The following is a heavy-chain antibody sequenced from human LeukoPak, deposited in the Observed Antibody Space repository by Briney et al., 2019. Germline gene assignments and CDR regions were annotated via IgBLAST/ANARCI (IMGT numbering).Heavy chain of an antibody. V-gene: IGHV3-49*03. CDR1: GFTFGDYA. J-gene: IGHJ6*03. Sequence: GGSLRLSCTASGFTFGDYAMSWFRQAPGKGLEWVGFIRSKAYGGTTEYAASVKGRFTISRDDSKSIAYLQMNSLKTEDTAVYYCTRAVVGATSYMDVWGKGTTVTGSS. D-gene: IGHD1-26*01. CDR2: IRSKAYGGTT. CDR3: TRAVVGATSYMDV.